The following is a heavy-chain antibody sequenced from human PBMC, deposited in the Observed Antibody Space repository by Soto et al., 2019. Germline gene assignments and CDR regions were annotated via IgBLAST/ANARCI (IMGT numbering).Heavy chain of an antibody. CDR1: GFTFSNHG. J-gene: IGHJ6*02. V-gene: IGHV3-30*18. D-gene: IGHD3-9*01. CDR2: MSYDGSNT. Sequence: QVQLVESGGGVVQPGKSLRLSCAASGFTFSNHGMLWVRQAPGKGLQWVAAMSYDGSNTYYADSVKGRFTISRDTSKNPLNLQMNSLRPEDTGVYYCAKGRGYYDSFADSDYGLDVWCQGTTVTVSS. CDR3: AKGRGYYDSFADSDYGLDV.